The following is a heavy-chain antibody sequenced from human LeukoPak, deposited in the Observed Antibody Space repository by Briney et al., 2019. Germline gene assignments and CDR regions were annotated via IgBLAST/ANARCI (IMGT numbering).Heavy chain of an antibody. CDR1: GFTFSSYG. CDR3: AKDGAYCGGDCPPYFDY. CDR2: ISYDGSNK. V-gene: IGHV3-30*18. D-gene: IGHD2-21*02. Sequence: GGSLRLSCAASGFTFSSYGTHWVRQAPGKGLEGVAVISYDGSNKYYADSVKGRFTISRDNSKNTLYLQMNSLRAEDTAVYCCAKDGAYCGGDCPPYFDYWGQGTLVTVSS. J-gene: IGHJ4*02.